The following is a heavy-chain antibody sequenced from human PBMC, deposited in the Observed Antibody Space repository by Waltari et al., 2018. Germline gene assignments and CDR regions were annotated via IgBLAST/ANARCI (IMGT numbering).Heavy chain of an antibody. V-gene: IGHV3-73*01. J-gene: IGHJ6*02. CDR1: GFTFSGSA. D-gene: IGHD3-3*01. CDR2: IRSKANSYAT. CDR3: TRRTDYDFWSGYYLDV. Sequence: EVQLVESGGGLVQPGGSLKLSCAASGFTFSGSAMHWVRPASGKGLEWVGRIRSKANSYATAYAASVKGRFTISRDDSKNTAYLQMNSLKTEDTAVYYCTRRTDYDFWSGYYLDVWGQGTTVTVSS.